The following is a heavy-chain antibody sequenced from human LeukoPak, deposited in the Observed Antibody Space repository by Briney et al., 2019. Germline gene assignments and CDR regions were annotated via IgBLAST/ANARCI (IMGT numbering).Heavy chain of an antibody. CDR2: IYHSGST. Sequence: PETLSLTCAVSGGSISSSNWWSWVRQPPGKGLEWIGEIYHSGSTNYNPSLKSRVTISVDKSKNQFSLKLSSVTAADTAVCYCASPGAPNDAFDIWGQGTMVTVSS. V-gene: IGHV4-4*03. CDR1: GGSISSSNW. J-gene: IGHJ3*02. CDR3: ASPGAPNDAFDI.